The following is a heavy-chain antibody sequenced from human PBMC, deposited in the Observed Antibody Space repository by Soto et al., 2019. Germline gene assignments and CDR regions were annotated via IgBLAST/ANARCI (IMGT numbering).Heavy chain of an antibody. J-gene: IGHJ4*02. CDR2: IPGGGSGA. D-gene: IGHD2-21*02. CDR1: GFTFSTNG. V-gene: IGHV3-23*01. CDR3: VRGTVEPDY. Sequence: PGGSLRLSCAASGFTFSTNGMSWVRQAPGKGLEWVSGIPGGGSGAFYADSVKGRFTMSRDNSQSTLFLQMNSLRHDDTAIYYCVRGTVEPDYWGQGTLVTSPQ.